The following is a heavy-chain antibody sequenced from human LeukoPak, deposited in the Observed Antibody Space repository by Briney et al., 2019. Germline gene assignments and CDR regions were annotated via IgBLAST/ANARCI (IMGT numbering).Heavy chain of an antibody. Sequence: SQTLSLTCTVSGCSISSSSYYWSWIRQPAGKGLEGIVRIYSTGSTNYNPSLETRVTISVDTSKNQFSLELSSVIAADTAVYYCARGVLGAGDYCLEYWGQGTLVTASS. CDR3: ARGVLGAGDYCLEY. V-gene: IGHV4-61*02. CDR2: IYSTGST. D-gene: IGHD2/OR15-2a*01. J-gene: IGHJ4*02. CDR1: GCSISSSSYY.